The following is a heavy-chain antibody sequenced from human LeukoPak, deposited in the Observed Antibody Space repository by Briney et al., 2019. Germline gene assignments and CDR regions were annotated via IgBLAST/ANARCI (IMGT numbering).Heavy chain of an antibody. CDR3: ARVRGWSRLGYMDV. CDR1: GFTFSSYS. Sequence: PGGSLRLSCAASGFTFSSYSMNWVRQAPGKGLEWVSSISSSSSYIYYADSVKGRFTISGDNAKNSLYLQMNSLRAEDTAVYYCARVRGWSRLGYMDVWGKGTTVTVSS. CDR2: ISSSSSYI. J-gene: IGHJ6*03. D-gene: IGHD6-19*01. V-gene: IGHV3-21*01.